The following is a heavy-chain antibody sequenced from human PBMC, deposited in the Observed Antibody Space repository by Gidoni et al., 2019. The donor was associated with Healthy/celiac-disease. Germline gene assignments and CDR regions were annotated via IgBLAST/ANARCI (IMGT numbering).Heavy chain of an antibody. V-gene: IGHV1-69*01. J-gene: IGHJ1*01. CDR1: GGTFSSYA. Sequence: QVQLVQSGAAVKKPGSSVKVSCKASGGTFSSYAISWVRQAPGQGLEWMGGLLPIFGTANYAQKFQGRVTITADESTSTAYMELSSLRSEDTAVYYCARDRYGDYSLSFQHWGQGTLVTVSS. CDR2: LLPIFGTA. CDR3: ARDRYGDYSLSFQH. D-gene: IGHD4-17*01.